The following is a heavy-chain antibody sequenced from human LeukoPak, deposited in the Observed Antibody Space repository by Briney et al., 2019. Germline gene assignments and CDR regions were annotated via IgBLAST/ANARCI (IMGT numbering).Heavy chain of an antibody. Sequence: GGSLRLSCAASGVTFRIYGMSWVRQAPGKGLEWVSGISGSGGTTNYAESVKGRFTISRDNAKNSLYLQMNSLRAEDTAVYYCARDYGGSSPFDYWGQGTLVTVSS. CDR2: ISGSGGTT. J-gene: IGHJ4*02. V-gene: IGHV3-23*01. CDR1: GVTFRIYG. D-gene: IGHD4-23*01. CDR3: ARDYGGSSPFDY.